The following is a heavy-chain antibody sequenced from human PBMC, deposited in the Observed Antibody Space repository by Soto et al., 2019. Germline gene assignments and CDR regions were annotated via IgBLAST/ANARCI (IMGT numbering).Heavy chain of an antibody. Sequence: QVQLVESGGGVVQPGRSLRLSCAASGFTFSSYGMHWVRQAPGKGLEWVAVISYDGSNKYYADSVKGRFTISRDNSKNTLYLQMNSLRAEDTAVYYCARELRQWLVHDPLDYWGQGTLVTVSS. J-gene: IGHJ4*02. CDR3: ARELRQWLVHDPLDY. D-gene: IGHD6-19*01. CDR2: ISYDGSNK. CDR1: GFTFSSYG. V-gene: IGHV3-30*03.